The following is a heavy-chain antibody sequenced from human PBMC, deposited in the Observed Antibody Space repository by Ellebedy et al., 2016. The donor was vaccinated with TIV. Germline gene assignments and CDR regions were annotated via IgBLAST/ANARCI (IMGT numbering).Heavy chain of an antibody. CDR1: GDSISSYY. CDR3: ARPLFLGDYPNWFDP. D-gene: IGHD4-17*01. Sequence: MPSETLSLTCTVSGDSISSYYWGWIRQPPGKGLEWIGSIYYSGSTYYSPSLKSRVTISVDTSKNQFSLKLSSVTSADTAVYYCARPLFLGDYPNWFDPWGQGTLVTVSS. CDR2: IYYSGST. J-gene: IGHJ5*02. V-gene: IGHV4-39*01.